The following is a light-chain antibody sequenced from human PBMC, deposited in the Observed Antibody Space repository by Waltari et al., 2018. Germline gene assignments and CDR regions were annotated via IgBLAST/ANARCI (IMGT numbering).Light chain of an antibody. CDR2: KVS. CDR1: QSLVYSDGNTY. CDR3: MQGTHWPPYT. V-gene: IGKV2-30*01. Sequence: DVVMTQSPLSLPVTLGQPASISCRSSQSLVYSDGNTYLNWFQQRPGPSPRRLIYKVSNRDSGVPDRFSGSGSGTDFTLKISRVEAEDVGVYYCMQGTHWPPYTFGQGTKLGIK. J-gene: IGKJ2*01.